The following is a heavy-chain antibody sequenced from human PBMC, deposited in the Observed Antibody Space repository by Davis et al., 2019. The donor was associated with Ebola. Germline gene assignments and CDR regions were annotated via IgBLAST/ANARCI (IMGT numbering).Heavy chain of an antibody. J-gene: IGHJ3*02. Sequence: SLKLHCAASGFTSSRYAMSWGIQAPGKGLERVSAISGSGGSTYYADSVKGRFTISRDNSKNTLYLQMNSLRAEDTAIYYCAKDKNYDFWSGYPHDAFDIWGQGTMVTVSS. CDR2: ISGSGGST. D-gene: IGHD3-3*01. V-gene: IGHV3-23*01. CDR1: GFTSSRYA. CDR3: AKDKNYDFWSGYPHDAFDI.